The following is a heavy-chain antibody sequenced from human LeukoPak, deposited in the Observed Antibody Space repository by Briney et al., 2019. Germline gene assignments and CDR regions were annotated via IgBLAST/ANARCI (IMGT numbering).Heavy chain of an antibody. V-gene: IGHV4-4*02. J-gene: IGHJ5*02. Sequence: SETLSLTCAVSGGSISSSNWWSWVRQPPGQGLEWIGEIYHSGSTNYNPSLKSRVTISVDKSKNQFSLKLSSVTAADTAVYYCARVALLKFNWFDPWGQGTLVTVSS. CDR3: ARVALLKFNWFDP. CDR1: GGSISSSNW. CDR2: IYHSGST.